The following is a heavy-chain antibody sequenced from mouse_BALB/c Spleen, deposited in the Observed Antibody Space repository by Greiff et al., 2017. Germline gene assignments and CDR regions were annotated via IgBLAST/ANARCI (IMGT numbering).Heavy chain of an antibody. CDR1: GYSITSDYA. J-gene: IGHJ2*01. CDR3: ARREYYFDY. CDR2: ISYSGST. Sequence: VQLQQSGPGLVKPSQSLSLTCTVTGYSITSDYAWNWIRQFPGNKLEWMGYISYSGSTSYNPSLKSRISITRDTSKNQFFLQLNSVTTEDTATYYCARREYYFDYWGQGTTLTVSS. D-gene: IGHD2-10*02. V-gene: IGHV3-2*02.